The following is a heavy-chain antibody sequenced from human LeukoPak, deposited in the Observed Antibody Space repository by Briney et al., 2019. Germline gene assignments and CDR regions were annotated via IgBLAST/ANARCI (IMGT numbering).Heavy chain of an antibody. CDR3: AREQNWFDP. Sequence: SVKVSCKASGGTFSSYAISWVRQAPGQGLEWMGRIIPIFGIANYAQKFQGRVTITADKSTSTAYMELSSLRSEDTAVYYWAREQNWFDPWGQGTLVTVSS. CDR2: IIPIFGIA. CDR1: GGTFSSYA. V-gene: IGHV1-69*04. J-gene: IGHJ5*02.